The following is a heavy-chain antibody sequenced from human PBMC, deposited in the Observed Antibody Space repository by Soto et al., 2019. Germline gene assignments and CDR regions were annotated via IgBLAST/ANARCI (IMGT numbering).Heavy chain of an antibody. CDR1: GYTFTSYA. CDR3: ARGIAVPVDPDY. V-gene: IGHV1-3*01. Sequence: QVQLVQSGAEVKTPGASVKLSCKASGYTFTSYAMHWVRQAPGQSLEWMGWINAGNGNTKYSQRFQGRVTITRDTAASTAYMDLSILRSEDTAVYYCARGIAVPVDPDYWGQGTLVTASS. CDR2: INAGNGNT. D-gene: IGHD6-19*01. J-gene: IGHJ4*02.